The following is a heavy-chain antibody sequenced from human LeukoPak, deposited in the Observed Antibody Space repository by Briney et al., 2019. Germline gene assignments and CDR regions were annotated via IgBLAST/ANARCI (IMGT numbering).Heavy chain of an antibody. V-gene: IGHV4-59*08. CDR2: IHYSGNT. J-gene: IGHJ4*02. D-gene: IGHD6-13*01. Sequence: SETLSLTCTVSVASMSSYYWIWIRQPPGKGLEWIAYIHYSGNTNSSPSLKSRVTISLNTSKNQFSLTLNSVTATDTAVYYCARHNEIEAAGTFFDSWGQGTLVTVSS. CDR1: VASMSSYY. CDR3: ARHNEIEAAGTFFDS.